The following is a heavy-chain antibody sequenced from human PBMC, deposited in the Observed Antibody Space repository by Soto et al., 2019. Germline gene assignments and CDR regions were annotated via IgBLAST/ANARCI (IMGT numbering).Heavy chain of an antibody. CDR3: ARELPGTGFDY. D-gene: IGHD1-26*01. CDR2: ISYDGSNK. CDR1: GFTFSSYA. V-gene: IGHV3-30-3*01. Sequence: GGSLRLSCAASGFTFSSYAMHWVRQAPGKGLEWVAVISYDGSNKYYADSVKGRFTISRDNSKNTLYLQMNSLRAEDTAVYYCARELPGTGFDYWGQGTLVTVSS. J-gene: IGHJ4*02.